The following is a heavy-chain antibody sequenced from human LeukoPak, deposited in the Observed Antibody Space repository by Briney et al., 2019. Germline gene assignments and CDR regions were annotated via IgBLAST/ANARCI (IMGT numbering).Heavy chain of an antibody. CDR1: GFTFSSYG. V-gene: IGHV3-33*01. J-gene: IGHJ4*02. CDR3: ASTSGWYEPIDY. Sequence: GGSLRLSCAASGFTFSSYGMHWVRQAPGKGLEWVAVIWYDGSNKCYADSVKGRFTISRDNSKNTLYLQMNSLRAEDTAVYYCASTSGWYEPIDYRGQGTLVTVSS. D-gene: IGHD6-19*01. CDR2: IWYDGSNK.